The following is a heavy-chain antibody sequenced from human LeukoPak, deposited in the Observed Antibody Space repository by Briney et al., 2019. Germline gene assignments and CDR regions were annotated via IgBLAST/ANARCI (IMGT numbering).Heavy chain of an antibody. V-gene: IGHV4-59*01. J-gene: IGHJ4*02. D-gene: IGHD6-19*01. Sequence: SETLSLTCTVSGGSISSYYWSWIRQPPGKGLEWIGYIYYSGSTNYNPSLKSRVTISVDTSKNQFSLKLSSVTAADTAVYYCARTVAGRARRAYYFDYWGQGTLVTVSS. CDR2: IYYSGST. CDR1: GGSISSYY. CDR3: ARTVAGRARRAYYFDY.